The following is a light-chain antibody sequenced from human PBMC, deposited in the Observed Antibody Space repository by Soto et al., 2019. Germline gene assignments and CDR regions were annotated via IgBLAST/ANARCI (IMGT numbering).Light chain of an antibody. CDR1: QSFGTW. CDR3: QQYNNDSFYT. V-gene: IGKV1-5*03. CDR2: RTS. J-gene: IGKJ2*01. Sequence: DIQLTQSPSTLSASVGDRVAITCRASQSFGTWLAWYQQKPGKAPNLLIYRTSSLGRGVPSRFSGGGSGTEFTLTISSLQPDDFATYYCQQYNNDSFYTFRQETKVEIK.